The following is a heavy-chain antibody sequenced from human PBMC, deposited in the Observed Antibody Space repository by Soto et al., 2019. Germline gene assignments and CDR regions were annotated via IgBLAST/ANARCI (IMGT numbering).Heavy chain of an antibody. V-gene: IGHV2-26*01. J-gene: IGHJ5*02. D-gene: IGHD3-3*01. CDR2: IFSNDEK. Sequence: QVTLKESGPVLVKPTETLTLTCTVSGFSLSNARMGVSWIRQPPGKALEWLAHIFSNDEKSYSTSLKSRLTISKDTSKSQVVLTMTNMDPVDTATYYCARMPPDFWSAPGGFAHWGQGTLVTVSS. CDR1: GFSLSNARMG. CDR3: ARMPPDFWSAPGGFAH.